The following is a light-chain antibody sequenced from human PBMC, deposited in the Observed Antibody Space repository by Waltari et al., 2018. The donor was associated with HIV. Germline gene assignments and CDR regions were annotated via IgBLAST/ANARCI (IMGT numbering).Light chain of an antibody. CDR1: STNIGSNY. CDR3: AAWVDSLSVV. V-gene: IGLV1-47*01. CDR2: RNN. J-gene: IGLJ2*01. Sequence: QSVLTQPPPASGTPGQRVTIPCSGSSTNIGSNYVYWYQQLPGTAPKLLIYRNNQRPSGVPDRFSGSKSGTSASLAISGLRSEDEADYYCAAWVDSLSVVFGGGTKLTVL.